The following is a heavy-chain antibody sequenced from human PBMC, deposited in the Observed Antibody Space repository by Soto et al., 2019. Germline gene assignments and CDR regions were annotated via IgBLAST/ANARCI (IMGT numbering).Heavy chain of an antibody. V-gene: IGHV3-11*01. Sequence: QVQIVESGGGLVKPGGSLRLSCAASGFTFSAYYMGWVRLAPGRGLEWVAYLXQTXTAXXYADSVRGRFTISRDNAAXXXXXXXXXXXXXXXXXXXXARWSSAFDYWGQGTRVTVSS. CDR1: GFTFSAYY. J-gene: IGHJ4*02. D-gene: IGHD2-8*01. CDR2: LXQTXTAX. CDR3: ARWSSAFDY.